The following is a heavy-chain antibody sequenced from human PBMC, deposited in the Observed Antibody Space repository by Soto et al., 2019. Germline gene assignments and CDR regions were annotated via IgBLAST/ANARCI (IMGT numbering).Heavy chain of an antibody. V-gene: IGHV3-7*05. Sequence: GGSLRLSCAASGFTFSSYWMSWVRQAPGKGLEWVANIKQDGSEKYYVDSVKGRFTISRDNAKNSPYLQMNSLRAEDTAVYYCARYTVVTNPIHYYYYGMDVWGQGTTVTVSS. CDR2: IKQDGSEK. D-gene: IGHD2-21*02. J-gene: IGHJ6*02. CDR3: ARYTVVTNPIHYYYYGMDV. CDR1: GFTFSSYW.